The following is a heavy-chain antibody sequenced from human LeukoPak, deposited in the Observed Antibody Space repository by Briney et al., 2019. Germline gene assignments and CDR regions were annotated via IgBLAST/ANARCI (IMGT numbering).Heavy chain of an antibody. Sequence: SETLSLTCTVSGGSINRSSYYWVWIRQPPGKGLEWIGSIYYSGSMYYNASLKSRVTISVDTSKNQFSLKLSSVTAADTAVYYCATLGCNSPSCRSSDYWGQGTLVTVSS. CDR2: IYYSGSM. CDR1: GGSINRSSYY. V-gene: IGHV4-39*01. J-gene: IGHJ4*02. CDR3: ATLGCNSPSCRSSDY. D-gene: IGHD2-2*01.